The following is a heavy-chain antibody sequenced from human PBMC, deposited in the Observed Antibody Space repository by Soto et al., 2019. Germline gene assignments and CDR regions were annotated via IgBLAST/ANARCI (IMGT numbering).Heavy chain of an antibody. D-gene: IGHD6-13*01. CDR3: ARGRREISSSWYYYYGMDV. Sequence: GGSLRLSCAASGFTFSSYSMNWVRQAPGKGLEWVSYISSSSSTIYYADSVKGRFTISRDNAKNSLYLQMNSLRDEDTAVYYCARGRREISSSWYYYYGMDVWGQGTTVTVSS. CDR2: ISSSSSTI. V-gene: IGHV3-48*02. J-gene: IGHJ6*02. CDR1: GFTFSSYS.